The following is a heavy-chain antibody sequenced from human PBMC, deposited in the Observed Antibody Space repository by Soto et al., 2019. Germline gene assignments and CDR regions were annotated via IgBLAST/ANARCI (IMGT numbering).Heavy chain of an antibody. CDR2: ISYDGSNK. J-gene: IGHJ6*02. CDR3: AKDGSKYSGSYLYYYYGMDV. Sequence: GGSLRLSCAASGFTFSSYGMHWVRQAPGKGLEWVAVISYDGSNKYYADSVKGRFTISRDNSKNTLYLQMNSLRAEDTAVYYCAKDGSKYSGSYLYYYYGMDVWGQGTTVTVSS. V-gene: IGHV3-30*18. CDR1: GFTFSSYG. D-gene: IGHD1-26*01.